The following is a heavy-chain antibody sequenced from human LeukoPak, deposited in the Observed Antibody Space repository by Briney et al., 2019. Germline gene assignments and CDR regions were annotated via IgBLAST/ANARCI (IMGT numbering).Heavy chain of an antibody. D-gene: IGHD6-19*01. CDR2: ISTYNGNT. J-gene: IGHJ4*01. Sequence: GASVKVSCKASGYTFSNFGISWVRQAPGQGVGWMGWISTYNGNTNIAQKFQRGLTLTTDTSTNTAYMELRSLTSDDTAVYYCARDSSGFPWWIWGQGTLVTVSS. CDR3: ARDSSGFPWWI. V-gene: IGHV1-18*01. CDR1: GYTFSNFG.